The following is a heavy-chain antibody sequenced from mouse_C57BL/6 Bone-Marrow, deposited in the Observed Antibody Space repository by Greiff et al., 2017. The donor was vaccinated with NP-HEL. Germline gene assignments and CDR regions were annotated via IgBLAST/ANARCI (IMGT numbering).Heavy chain of an antibody. Sequence: QVQLQQPGTELVKPGASVTLSCKASGYTFTSYWMHWLKQRPGQGLEWIGNITPNTGGTNDNEKFKTKATLTVDKSSSTAYMQLSSLTSEDSAVYYCARDSGYAFDYWGQGTTLTVSS. CDR3: ARDSGYAFDY. CDR1: GYTFTSYW. D-gene: IGHD3-2*02. J-gene: IGHJ2*01. CDR2: ITPNTGGT. V-gene: IGHV1-53*01.